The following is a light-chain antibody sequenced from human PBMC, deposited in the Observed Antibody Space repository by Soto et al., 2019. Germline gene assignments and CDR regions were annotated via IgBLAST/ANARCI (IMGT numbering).Light chain of an antibody. V-gene: IGKV3-11*01. Sequence: EIVLTQSPGTLSSSPGERATLSCRASQSISDYLIWYQQKPGQAPRLLMYDVSTRASGTPARFSGSGSGPEVTLTISSLEPEEFAAYYCPTRSTWVPNVFGGGTKVEIK. CDR2: DVS. CDR1: QSISDY. CDR3: PTRSTWVPNV. J-gene: IGKJ4*01.